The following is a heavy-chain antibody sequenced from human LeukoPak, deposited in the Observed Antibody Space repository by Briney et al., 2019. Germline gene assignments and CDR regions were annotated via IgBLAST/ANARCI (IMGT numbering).Heavy chain of an antibody. J-gene: IGHJ4*02. D-gene: IGHD6-19*01. CDR1: NDSISSSPYY. CDR2: IYYSVGT. CDR3: ARVSGWSRFAYYFDY. V-gene: IGHV4-39*07. Sequence: SETLSLTCTVSNDSISSSPYYWGWIRQPPGKGLEWIGSIYYSVGTFYSPSLKSRVTISVDTSKNHFSLKVSSVTAEDTAVYYCARVSGWSRFAYYFDYWGQGTLVTVSS.